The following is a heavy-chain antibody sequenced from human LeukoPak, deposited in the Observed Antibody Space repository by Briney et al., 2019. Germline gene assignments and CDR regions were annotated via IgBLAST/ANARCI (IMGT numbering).Heavy chain of an antibody. CDR1: GFTFSSYG. D-gene: IGHD3-3*01. Sequence: GGSLRLSCAASGFTFSSYGMHWVRQAPGKGLEWVAVIWYDGSNKYYADSVKGRFTISRDNSKNTLYLQMNSLRAEDTAVYYCARESYYDFWSGSPGIDYWGQGTLVTVSS. CDR2: IWYDGSNK. V-gene: IGHV3-33*01. J-gene: IGHJ4*02. CDR3: ARESYYDFWSGSPGIDY.